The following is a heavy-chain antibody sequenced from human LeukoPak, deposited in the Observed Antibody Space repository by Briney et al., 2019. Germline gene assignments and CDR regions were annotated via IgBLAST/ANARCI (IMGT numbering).Heavy chain of an antibody. CDR1: GYSFTSYW. V-gene: IGHV5-51*01. CDR3: ARLPYCGGDCYPNWFDP. D-gene: IGHD2-21*02. Sequence: GESLKISCKGSGYSFTSYWIGWVRQMPGKGLEWMGIIYPGDSDTRYSPSFQGQVTISTDKSISTAYLQWSSLRASDTAMYYCARLPYCGGDCYPNWFDPWGQGTLVTVSS. J-gene: IGHJ5*02. CDR2: IYPGDSDT.